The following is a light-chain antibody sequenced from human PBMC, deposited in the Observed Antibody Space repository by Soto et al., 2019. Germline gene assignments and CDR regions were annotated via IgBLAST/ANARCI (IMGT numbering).Light chain of an antibody. V-gene: IGKV1-5*01. CDR2: GAS. Sequence: DIQMTQSPSTLSASVGDRVTITCRASQRISSWLAWYQQKPGKAPKLLIYGASSWESGVPSRFSGSGSGTEFTLTISSLQPDDFATYYCQHYNTYPWTFGQGTKVEIK. J-gene: IGKJ1*01. CDR1: QRISSW. CDR3: QHYNTYPWT.